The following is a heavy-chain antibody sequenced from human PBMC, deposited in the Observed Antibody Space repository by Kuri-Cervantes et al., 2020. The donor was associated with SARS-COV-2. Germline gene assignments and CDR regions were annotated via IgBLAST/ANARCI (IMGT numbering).Heavy chain of an antibody. Sequence: GESLKISCAASGFTFSSYGMHRVRQAPGKGLEWVAVIWYDGSNKYYADSVKGRFTISRDNSKNTLYLQMNSLRAEDTAVYYCARGIAARRGYYYYGMDVWGQGTTVTVSS. CDR2: IWYDGSNK. CDR3: ARGIAARRGYYYYGMDV. J-gene: IGHJ6*02. D-gene: IGHD6-6*01. CDR1: GFTFSSYG. V-gene: IGHV3-33*01.